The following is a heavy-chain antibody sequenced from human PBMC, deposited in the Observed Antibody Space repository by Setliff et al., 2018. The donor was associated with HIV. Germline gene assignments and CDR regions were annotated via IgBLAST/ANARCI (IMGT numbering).Heavy chain of an antibody. CDR2: INCNTGNP. D-gene: IGHD2-21*01. Sequence: ASVKVSCKASGYTFTSYGISWVRQAPGQGLEWMGWINCNTGNPTYAQGFTGRFVFSLDTSVSTAYLQISSLKAEDSAIYYCARVSDTGVDPQTHRDYWGQGTPVTVSS. CDR3: ARVSDTGVDPQTHRDY. V-gene: IGHV7-4-1*02. CDR1: GYTFTSYG. J-gene: IGHJ4*02.